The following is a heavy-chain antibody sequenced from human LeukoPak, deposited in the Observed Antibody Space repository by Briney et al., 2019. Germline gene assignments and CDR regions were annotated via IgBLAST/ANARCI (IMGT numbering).Heavy chain of an antibody. Sequence: SETLSLTCTVSSGSISSYYWSWIRQPPRKGLEWIANIYHTGSTNYNPSLSSRVTISIDTAKNQFSLKLTSVTAADTAVYYCARRGRNSSGWQDYLWGQGTLVTVSS. CDR3: ARRGRNSSGWQDYL. D-gene: IGHD6-25*01. CDR2: IYHTGST. CDR1: SGSISSYY. J-gene: IGHJ4*02. V-gene: IGHV4-59*01.